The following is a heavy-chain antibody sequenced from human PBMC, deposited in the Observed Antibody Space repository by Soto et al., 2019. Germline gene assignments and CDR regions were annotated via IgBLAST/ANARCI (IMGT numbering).Heavy chain of an antibody. CDR3: ARPTDYLLPYYYYGMDV. CDR1: GFTFSSYG. Sequence: PGGSLRLSCAASGFTFSSYGMHWVRQAPGKGLEWVAVIWYDGSNKYYADSVKGRFTISRDNSKNTLYLQMNSLRAEDTAVYYCARPTDYLLPYYYYGMDVWGQGTTVTVSS. D-gene: IGHD1-1*01. V-gene: IGHV3-33*01. J-gene: IGHJ6*02. CDR2: IWYDGSNK.